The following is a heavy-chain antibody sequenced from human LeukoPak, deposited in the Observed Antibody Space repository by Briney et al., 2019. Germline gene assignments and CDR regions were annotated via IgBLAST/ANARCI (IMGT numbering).Heavy chain of an antibody. CDR1: GFSLRGYW. CDR3: ARAYDLGESSGYSHDF. CDR2: INTDGTTI. D-gene: IGHD3-22*01. J-gene: IGHJ4*02. Sequence: PGGALRLSCAASGFSLRGYWIHWVRQGPGAGLLWVSPINTDGTTIDYAGSVKGRFTISRDNAKSTLYLQMNSLRAEDTAIYHCARAYDLGESSGYSHDFWGQGALVTVSS. V-gene: IGHV3-74*01.